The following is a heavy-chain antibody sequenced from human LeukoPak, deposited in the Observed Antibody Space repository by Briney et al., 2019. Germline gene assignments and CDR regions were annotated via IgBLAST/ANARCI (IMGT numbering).Heavy chain of an antibody. V-gene: IGHV3-48*03. D-gene: IGHD6-19*01. CDR3: ARGGAVAGLY. CDR2: ISSSGNTV. CDR1: GFTFSSYE. J-gene: IGHJ4*02. Sequence: GGSLRLSCAVSGFTFSSYEMNWVRQAPGKGLEWVSYISSSGNTVYYLDSVKGRFTISRDNAKNSLYLQMNSLRGEDTAVYYCARGGAVAGLYWGQGTLVTVSS.